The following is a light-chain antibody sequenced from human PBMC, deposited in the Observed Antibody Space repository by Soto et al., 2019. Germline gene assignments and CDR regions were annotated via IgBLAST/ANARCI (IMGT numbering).Light chain of an antibody. CDR1: QTFSSNY. V-gene: IGKV3-20*01. Sequence: EIVLTQSPGTLSLSPGERASLSCRASQTFSSNYLGWYQQTPGQAPMLLIYGASNRATGIPDRFSGSGSGTDFTLTISRLEPEDFAVYYCHQYGSSPYTFGQGTKLEIK. J-gene: IGKJ2*01. CDR2: GAS. CDR3: HQYGSSPYT.